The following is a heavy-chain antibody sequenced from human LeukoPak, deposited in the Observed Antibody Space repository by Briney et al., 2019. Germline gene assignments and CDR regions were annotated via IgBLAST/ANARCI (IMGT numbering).Heavy chain of an antibody. Sequence: PGGSLRLSCAASGFSFSSYWMSWVRQAPGKGLEWVANIKQDGSEKYYVDSVKGRFTISRDNAKNSLYLQMNSLRAEDTAVYYCARGFRDWYAEGFDYWGQGTVVTVSS. D-gene: IGHD6-19*01. CDR2: IKQDGSEK. CDR3: ARGFRDWYAEGFDY. V-gene: IGHV3-7*01. J-gene: IGHJ4*02. CDR1: GFSFSSYW.